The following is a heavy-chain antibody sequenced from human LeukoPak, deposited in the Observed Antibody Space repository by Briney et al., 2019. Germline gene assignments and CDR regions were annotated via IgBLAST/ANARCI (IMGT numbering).Heavy chain of an antibody. CDR2: IKEDGSEK. Sequence: GGSLRLSCAASGFTFSSYWMSWVRQAPGKGLEWVANIKEDGSEKYYVDSVKGRFTISRDNAKSSLYLQMNSLRAEDTAVYYCTMDSLRYFDYWGQGTLVTVSS. V-gene: IGHV3-7*04. CDR1: GFTFSSYW. CDR3: TMDSLRYFDY. J-gene: IGHJ4*02. D-gene: IGHD3-16*01.